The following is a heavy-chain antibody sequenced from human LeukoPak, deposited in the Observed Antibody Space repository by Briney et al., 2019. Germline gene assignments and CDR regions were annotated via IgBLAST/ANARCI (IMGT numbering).Heavy chain of an antibody. CDR3: AKDEGSGDFWSGYLSIDI. Sequence: GGSLRLSCAASGFTFSSYAMSWVRQAPGKGLEWVSAISGSGGSTYYADSVKGRFTISRDNSKNTLYLQMNSLRAEDTAVYYCAKDEGSGDFWSGYLSIDIWGQGTMVTVSS. V-gene: IGHV3-23*01. CDR1: GFTFSSYA. CDR2: ISGSGGST. J-gene: IGHJ3*02. D-gene: IGHD3-3*01.